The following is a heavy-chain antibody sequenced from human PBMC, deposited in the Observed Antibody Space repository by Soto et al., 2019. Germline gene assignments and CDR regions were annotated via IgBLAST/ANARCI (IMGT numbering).Heavy chain of an antibody. Sequence: HPGGSLRLSCAASAFTFSRYWMIWVRQAPGKGLEWLANINPDGGVKYYVDSVRGRFTISRDNSKNTLYLQMNSLRAEDTAVYYCARDSGGRLAYYYMDVWGKGTTVTVSS. D-gene: IGHD5-12*01. CDR1: AFTFSRYW. CDR2: INPDGGVK. J-gene: IGHJ6*03. CDR3: ARDSGGRLAYYYMDV. V-gene: IGHV3-7*01.